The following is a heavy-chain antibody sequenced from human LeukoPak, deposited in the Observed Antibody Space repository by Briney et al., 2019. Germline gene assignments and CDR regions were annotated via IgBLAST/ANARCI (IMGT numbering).Heavy chain of an antibody. D-gene: IGHD6-13*01. CDR1: GYTFTSYD. V-gene: IGHV1-8*01. Sequence: ASVKVSCKASGYTFTSYDINWVRQATGQGLEWMGWMNPNSGNTGYAQKFQGRVTMTRNTSISTAYMELSSLRSEDTAVYYCERGSSSWYGGVFDYWGQGTLVTVSS. CDR2: MNPNSGNT. CDR3: ERGSSSWYGGVFDY. J-gene: IGHJ4*02.